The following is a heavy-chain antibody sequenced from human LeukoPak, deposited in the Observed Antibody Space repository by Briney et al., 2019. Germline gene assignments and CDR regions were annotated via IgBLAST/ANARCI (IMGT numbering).Heavy chain of an antibody. CDR2: IYPGDSDT. V-gene: IGHV5-51*01. Sequence: GESLKISCKGSGYSFNSYWIGWVRQMPGKGLEWMGIIYPGDSDTRYSPSFQGQVTISADKSISTAYLQWSSLKASDTAMYYCARLPGIVATIERYLDYWGQGTLVTVSS. D-gene: IGHD5-12*01. CDR3: ARLPGIVATIERYLDY. CDR1: GYSFNSYW. J-gene: IGHJ4*02.